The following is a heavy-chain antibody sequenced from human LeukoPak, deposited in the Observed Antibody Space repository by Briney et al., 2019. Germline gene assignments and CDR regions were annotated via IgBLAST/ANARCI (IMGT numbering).Heavy chain of an antibody. V-gene: IGHV4-34*01. J-gene: IGHJ4*02. CDR2: INHSGST. Sequence: PSETLSLTCAVYGGSFSGYYWSWIRQPPGKGLEWIGEINHSGSTNYNPSLKSRATISVDTSKNQFSLKLSSVTAADTAVYYCASGGVVIRHRLGYWGQGTLVTVSS. D-gene: IGHD3-3*01. CDR3: ASGGVVIRHRLGY. CDR1: GGSFSGYY.